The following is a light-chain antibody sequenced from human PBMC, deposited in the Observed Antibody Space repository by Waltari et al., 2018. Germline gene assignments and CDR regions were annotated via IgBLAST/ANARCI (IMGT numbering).Light chain of an antibody. Sequence: QSVLTQPPSASGTPGQRVTISCSGSSSNIGSNTVNWYQLLPGTAPKLLIYINNRLPSGVPNRFSGAKSCTSASLAISGLQSEDEADYYCAAWDDTLNGHVVFGGGTKLTVL. CDR2: INN. V-gene: IGLV1-44*01. CDR3: AAWDDTLNGHVV. J-gene: IGLJ2*01. CDR1: SSNIGSNT.